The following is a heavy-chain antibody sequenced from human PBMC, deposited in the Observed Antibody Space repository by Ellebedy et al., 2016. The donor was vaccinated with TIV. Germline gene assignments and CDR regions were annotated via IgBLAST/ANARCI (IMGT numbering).Heavy chain of an antibody. J-gene: IGHJ4*02. CDR2: IYYSGST. Sequence: MPSETLSLTCTVSGGSISSSNYYWGWIRKPPGKGLEWIGSIYYSGSTYYNPSLKSRVTISVDTSKNHFSLKLSSVTAADTAVYYCARQGSHWGSGCFDYWGQGTLVTVSS. CDR3: ARQGSHWGSGCFDY. V-gene: IGHV4-39*01. D-gene: IGHD7-27*01. CDR1: GGSISSSNYY.